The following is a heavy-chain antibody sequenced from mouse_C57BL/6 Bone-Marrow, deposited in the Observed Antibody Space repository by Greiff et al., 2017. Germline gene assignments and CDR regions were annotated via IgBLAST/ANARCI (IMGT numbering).Heavy chain of an antibody. D-gene: IGHD2-5*01. Sequence: VQLQQSGPELVKPGASVKISCKASGYSFTGYYMNWVKQSPEKSLEWIGEINPSTGGTTYNQKFKAKATLTVDKSSSTAYMQLKSLTSEDSAVYYCARRAIVTTWYFDVGGTGTTVTVSS. CDR3: ARRAIVTTWYFDV. CDR2: INPSTGGT. V-gene: IGHV1-42*01. CDR1: GYSFTGYY. J-gene: IGHJ1*03.